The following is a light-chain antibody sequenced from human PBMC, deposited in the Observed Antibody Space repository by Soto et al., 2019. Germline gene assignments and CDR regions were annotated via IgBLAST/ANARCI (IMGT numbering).Light chain of an antibody. V-gene: IGKV3-20*01. J-gene: IGKJ2*03. Sequence: EIVLTQSPGTLSLSPGERATLSCRASQTISSYLAWYQHKPGQAPRLLIYDASIRATDIPDRFSGSGSGTDFPLTIGRLEAEDFAVYYCQEYLSSPPYGFGQGTKVEIK. CDR3: QEYLSSPPYG. CDR1: QTISSY. CDR2: DAS.